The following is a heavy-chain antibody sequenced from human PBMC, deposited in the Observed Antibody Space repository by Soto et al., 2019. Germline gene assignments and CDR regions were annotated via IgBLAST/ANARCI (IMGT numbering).Heavy chain of an antibody. Sequence: QVQLVESGGGVVQPGRSLRLSCAASGFTFSSYGMHWVRQAPGEGLEWVAVISYDGSNKYYADSVKGRFTISRDNSKNTLYLQMNSLRAEDTAVYYCAKDYILGYSSGWYSEPVYYFDYWGQGTLVTVSS. D-gene: IGHD6-19*01. CDR1: GFTFSSYG. V-gene: IGHV3-30*18. J-gene: IGHJ4*02. CDR2: ISYDGSNK. CDR3: AKDYILGYSSGWYSEPVYYFDY.